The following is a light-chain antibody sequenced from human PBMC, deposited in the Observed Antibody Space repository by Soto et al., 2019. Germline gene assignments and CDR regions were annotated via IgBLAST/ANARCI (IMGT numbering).Light chain of an antibody. V-gene: IGKV1-33*01. J-gene: IGKJ4*01. CDR2: DAS. CDR3: QQYDNLPPLT. Sequence: DIQMTQSPSSLSASVGERVTITCQASQDISNYLNWYQQKPGKAPKLLIYDASNLETGVPSRFSGSGSGTDFTFTISSLQSEDIATYYCQQYDNLPPLTFGGGTKVEIK. CDR1: QDISNY.